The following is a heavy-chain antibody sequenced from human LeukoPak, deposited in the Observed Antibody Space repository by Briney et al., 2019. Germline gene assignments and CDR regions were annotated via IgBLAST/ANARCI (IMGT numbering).Heavy chain of an antibody. D-gene: IGHD2-21*01. V-gene: IGHV3-74*01. J-gene: IGHJ3*02. CDR3: VRDGMVIPYAFDI. CDR1: AFTFSNHW. CDR2: ISSDGSRT. Sequence: GGSLRLSCAASAFTFSNHWMHWFRQAPVKGLVWVSDISSDGSRTFYADSVKGRFIISRDNAKNTVYLQMNSLRAEDTAVYYCVRDGMVIPYAFDIWGQGTMVTVSS.